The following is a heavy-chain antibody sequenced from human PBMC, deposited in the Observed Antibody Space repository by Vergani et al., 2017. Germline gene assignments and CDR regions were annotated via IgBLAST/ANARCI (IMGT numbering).Heavy chain of an antibody. CDR2: ISGSGGST. CDR3: AKSAIIAARLRYYYYGMDV. Sequence: EVQLLESGGGLVQPGGSLRLSCAASGFTFSSYAMSWVRQAPGKGLEWVSAISGSGGSTYYADSVKGRFTISRDNSKTTLYLQMNSLRAEDTAVYYCAKSAIIAARLRYYYYGMDVWGQGTTVTVSS. D-gene: IGHD6-6*01. CDR1: GFTFSSYA. J-gene: IGHJ6*02. V-gene: IGHV3-23*01.